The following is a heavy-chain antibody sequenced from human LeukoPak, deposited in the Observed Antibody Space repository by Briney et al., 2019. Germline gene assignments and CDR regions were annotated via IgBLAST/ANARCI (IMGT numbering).Heavy chain of an antibody. Sequence: GGSLRLSCAASGFTVSTNYMSWVRQAPGKGLEWVSAISGSGGSTYYADSVKGRFTISRDNSKNTLYLQMNSLRAEDTAVYYCAKGPNIAQWGQGTLVTVSS. J-gene: IGHJ4*02. V-gene: IGHV3-23*01. CDR2: ISGSGGST. CDR3: AKGPNIAQ. CDR1: GFTVSTNY. D-gene: IGHD2-8*01.